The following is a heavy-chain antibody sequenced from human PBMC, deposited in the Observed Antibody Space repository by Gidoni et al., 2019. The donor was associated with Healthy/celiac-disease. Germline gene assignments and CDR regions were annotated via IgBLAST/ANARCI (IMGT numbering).Heavy chain of an antibody. CDR2: VYPGDSGT. V-gene: IGHV5-51*01. J-gene: IGHJ5*02. CDR1: GYSFTSYW. CDR3: ARRDEVDNWFDP. Sequence: EVQLVQSGAEVKKPGESLKISCKGSGYSFTSYWIGWVRQMPGKGLEWMGSVYPGDSGTRYSPSVQCQVTISADKSISTAYLQWSSLKASDTAMYYCARRDEVDNWFDPWGQGTLVTVSS. D-gene: IGHD1-26*01.